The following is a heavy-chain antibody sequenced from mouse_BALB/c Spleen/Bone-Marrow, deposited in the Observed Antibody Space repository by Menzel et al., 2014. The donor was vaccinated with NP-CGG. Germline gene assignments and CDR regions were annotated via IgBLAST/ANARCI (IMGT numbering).Heavy chain of an antibody. Sequence: VQLQQSGAELARPGASVKLSCKAPGYTFTDYYINWVKQRTGQGLEWIGEIYPGSGKTYHNEKFKGKATLTADKSSSTAYMQLSSLTSEDSAVYFCASNWDWGQGTLVTVSA. V-gene: IGHV1-77*01. CDR2: IYPGSGKT. CDR1: GYTFTDYY. D-gene: IGHD4-1*01. J-gene: IGHJ3*01. CDR3: ASNWD.